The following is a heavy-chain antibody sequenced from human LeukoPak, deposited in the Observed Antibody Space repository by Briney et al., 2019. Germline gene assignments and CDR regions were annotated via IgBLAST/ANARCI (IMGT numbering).Heavy chain of an antibody. CDR2: IKQDGSEK. CDR1: GFTFSSYL. D-gene: IGHD6-19*01. J-gene: IGHJ4*02. Sequence: PGGSLRLSRGASGFTFSSYLMSWVREAPGKGLEWVAHIKQDGSEKYYVDSVKGRFTISRDNAKNSLYLQMNSLRAEDTAVYYCARGRFGSGWSFDYWGQGTLVTVSS. CDR3: ARGRFGSGWSFDY. V-gene: IGHV3-7*04.